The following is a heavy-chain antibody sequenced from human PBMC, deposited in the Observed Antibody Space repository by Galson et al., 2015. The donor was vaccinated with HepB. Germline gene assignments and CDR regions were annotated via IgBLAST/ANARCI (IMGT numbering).Heavy chain of an antibody. D-gene: IGHD6-13*01. J-gene: IGHJ4*02. CDR1: GYTFTSYC. V-gene: IGHV1-46*01. Sequence: SVKVSCKASGYTFTSYCMHWVRQAPGQGLEWMGIINPSGGSTSYAQKFQGRVTMTRDTSTSTVYMELSSLRSEDTAVYYCARSIAAEQLAFDYWGQGTLVTVSS. CDR3: ARSIAAEQLAFDY. CDR2: INPSGGST.